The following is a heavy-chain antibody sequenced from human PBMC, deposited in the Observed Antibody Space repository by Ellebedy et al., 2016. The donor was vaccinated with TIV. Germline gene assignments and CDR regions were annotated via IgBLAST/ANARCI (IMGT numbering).Heavy chain of an antibody. CDR3: VSQPVVVVPPDFDY. CDR2: IHYSGTT. CDR1: GGSISSNSYY. V-gene: IGHV4-39*07. D-gene: IGHD2-2*01. Sequence: SETLSLTCTVSGGSISSNSYYWGCIRQPPGKGLEWIGTIHYSGTTYYNPSLKSRVSMSLDTSKNQFSLRLTSVTAADTAVYYCVSQPVVVVPPDFDYWGQGALVTVSS. J-gene: IGHJ4*02.